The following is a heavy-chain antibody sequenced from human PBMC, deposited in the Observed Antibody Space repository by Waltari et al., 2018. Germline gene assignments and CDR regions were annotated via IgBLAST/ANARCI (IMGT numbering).Heavy chain of an antibody. Sequence: QVQLQQWGAGLLKPSETLSLTCAVYDGSFSGYYWGWIRQPPGKGLEWIGEINHSGSTNYNPSLKSRVTISVDTSKNQFSLKLSSVTAADTAVYYCARGELLWFGEFYDYWGQGTLVTVSS. CDR1: DGSFSGYY. CDR3: ARGELLWFGEFYDY. V-gene: IGHV4-34*01. J-gene: IGHJ4*02. CDR2: INHSGST. D-gene: IGHD3-10*01.